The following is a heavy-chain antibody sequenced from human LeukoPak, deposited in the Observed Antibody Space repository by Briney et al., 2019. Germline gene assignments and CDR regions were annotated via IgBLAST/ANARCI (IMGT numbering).Heavy chain of an antibody. CDR3: ASSIRFEYYFDY. Sequence: SQTLSLTCAISGDSVSSNSAAWNWIRQSPSRGLEWLGRTYYRSKWYNDYAVSVKSRITINPDTSENQFSLQLNSVTPEDTAVYYCASSIRFEYYFDYWGQGTLVTVSS. D-gene: IGHD1-14*01. J-gene: IGHJ4*02. CDR2: TYYRSKWYN. CDR1: GDSVSSNSAA. V-gene: IGHV6-1*01.